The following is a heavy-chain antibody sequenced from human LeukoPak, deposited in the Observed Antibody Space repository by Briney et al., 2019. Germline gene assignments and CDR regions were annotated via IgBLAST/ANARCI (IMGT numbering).Heavy chain of an antibody. V-gene: IGHV3-23*01. CDR3: ARRGESTNYGDYRFDS. CDR1: GFTFSSYA. J-gene: IGHJ4*02. CDR2: ISSTGGNT. Sequence: GGSLRLSCTVSGFTFSSYAMSWVRQAPGKGLEWVSAISSTGGNTYHADSVEGRFTISRDNSKNTLYLQMNSLRVEDTAVYYCARRGESTNYGDYRFDSWGQGTLVIVPS. D-gene: IGHD4-17*01.